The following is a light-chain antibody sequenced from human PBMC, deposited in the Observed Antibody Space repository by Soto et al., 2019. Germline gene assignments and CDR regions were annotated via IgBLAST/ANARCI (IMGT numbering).Light chain of an antibody. J-gene: IGKJ3*01. V-gene: IGKV3-20*01. CDR3: QQSGSLPLFT. CDR1: QSVSSSY. Sequence: EIVLTQSPGTLSLSPGERATLSCRASQSVSSSYLAWYQQKPGQAPRLLIYGASSRASGIPDRFSGSGSGTDFTLTISRLEPEDFAVYYCQQSGSLPLFTFGPGTNVDIK. CDR2: GAS.